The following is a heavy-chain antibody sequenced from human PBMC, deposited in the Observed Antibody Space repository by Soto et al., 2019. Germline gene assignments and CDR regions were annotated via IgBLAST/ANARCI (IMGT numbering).Heavy chain of an antibody. CDR3: ARDRGFQPNDAFDI. J-gene: IGHJ3*02. CDR2: ISSSSSYI. CDR1: GFTFSSYS. D-gene: IGHD6-25*01. V-gene: IGHV3-21*01. Sequence: GGSLRLSCAASGFTFSSYSMNWVRQAPGKGLEWVSSISSSSSYIYYADSVKGRFIISRDNAKNSLYLQMNSLRAEDTAVYYCARDRGFQPNDAFDIWGQGTMVTVSS.